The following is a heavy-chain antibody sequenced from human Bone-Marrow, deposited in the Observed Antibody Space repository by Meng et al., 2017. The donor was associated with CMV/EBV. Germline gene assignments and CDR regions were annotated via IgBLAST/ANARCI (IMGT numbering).Heavy chain of an antibody. CDR3: ARWLIAAAGTGWFDP. CDR2: IFHSGNT. CDR1: GGSVSRDIYY. J-gene: IGHJ5*02. V-gene: IGHV4-61*01. Sequence: SETLSLTCTVSGGSVSRDIYYWNWIRQPPGKGLEWIGYIFHSGNTNYNPSLRSRVAISVDTPKNQFSLKLSSVTAADTAVYYCARWLIAAAGTGWFDPWGQGTLVTVSS. D-gene: IGHD6-13*01.